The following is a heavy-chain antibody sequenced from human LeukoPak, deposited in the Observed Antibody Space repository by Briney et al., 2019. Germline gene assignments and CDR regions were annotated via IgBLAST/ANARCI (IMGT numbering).Heavy chain of an antibody. CDR2: ISSSSSYI. J-gene: IGHJ4*02. CDR3: ARKRYCSGGSCHVRDFDY. Sequence: GGSLRLSCAASGFTFSSYSMNWVRQTPGKGLEWVSSISSSSSYIYYADSVKGRFTISRDNAKNSLYLQMNSLRAEDTAVYYCARKRYCSGGSCHVRDFDYWGQGTLVTVSS. CDR1: GFTFSSYS. D-gene: IGHD2-15*01. V-gene: IGHV3-21*01.